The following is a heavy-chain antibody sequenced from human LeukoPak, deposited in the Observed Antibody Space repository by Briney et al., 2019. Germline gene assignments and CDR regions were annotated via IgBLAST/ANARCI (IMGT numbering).Heavy chain of an antibody. V-gene: IGHV3-64D*08. Sequence: GGSLRLSCLASGFTFNLYSMHWVRQAPGKGLEFVSVISSDGVYTYYAYSVKGRFTISRDNSKNTVYLQMSSLGADDTAVYYCAKVLNYCDGGTCYNSGMDSWGQGTLVTVSS. CDR1: GFTFNLYS. CDR2: ISSDGVYT. D-gene: IGHD2-15*01. J-gene: IGHJ4*02. CDR3: AKVLNYCDGGTCYNSGMDS.